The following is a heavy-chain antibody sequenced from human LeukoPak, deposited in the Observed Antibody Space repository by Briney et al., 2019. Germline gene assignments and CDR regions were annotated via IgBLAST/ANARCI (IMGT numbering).Heavy chain of an antibody. V-gene: IGHV3-9*01. CDR1: GFTFDDYA. D-gene: IGHD3-10*01. Sequence: GGSLRLSCAASGFTFDDYAMHWVRQAPGKGVEWVSGICWNSGSIGYADSVKGRFTISRDNAKNSLYLQMNSLRAEDTALYYCAKDTGSGSPGGYYYGMDVWGQGTTVTVPS. CDR3: AKDTGSGSPGGYYYGMDV. CDR2: ICWNSGSI. J-gene: IGHJ6*02.